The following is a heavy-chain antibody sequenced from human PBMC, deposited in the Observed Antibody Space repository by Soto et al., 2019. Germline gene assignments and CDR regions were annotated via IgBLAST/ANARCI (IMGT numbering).Heavy chain of an antibody. J-gene: IGHJ4*02. CDR2: VFSDDEK. CDR3: ARAILITFGGVRELDY. D-gene: IGHD3-16*01. Sequence: SETLSLPCTVSGVSLTNPRVGVSWIRQPPGKALECLAHVFSDDEKSYSTSLKSRLTISRDTSKSQVVLTMTNMDPVDTATYYCARAILITFGGVRELDYWGQGILVTVSS. V-gene: IGHV2-26*01. CDR1: GVSLTNPRVG.